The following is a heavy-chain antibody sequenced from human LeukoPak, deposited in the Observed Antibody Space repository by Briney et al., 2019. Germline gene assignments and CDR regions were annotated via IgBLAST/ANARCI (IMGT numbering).Heavy chain of an antibody. CDR3: ARGESAQDY. Sequence: SETLSLTCSVSGGSITSHYWSWIRQPPGKELEWIGHISYSGTTSYNPSLKSRVTISVDTSKNQFSLKLSSVTTADTAVYYCARGESAQDYWGQGTLVTVSS. J-gene: IGHJ4*02. CDR2: ISYSGTT. CDR1: GGSITSHY. V-gene: IGHV4-59*11. D-gene: IGHD3-3*01.